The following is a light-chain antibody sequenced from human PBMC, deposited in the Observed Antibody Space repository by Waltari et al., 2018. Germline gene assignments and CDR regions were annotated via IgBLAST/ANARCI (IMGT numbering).Light chain of an antibody. CDR1: QGISSY. V-gene: IGKV1-9*01. CDR2: AAS. Sequence: IQLTQSTSSLSASVGDRVTITCRASQGISSYLTWYQQKQGKAPKLLIYAASTLQSGVPSRLTGSGSGTDFTLTIISLQPEEFATYYCQQRNRYPRGLFTFGPGTKVDIK. CDR3: QQRNRYPRGLFT. J-gene: IGKJ3*01.